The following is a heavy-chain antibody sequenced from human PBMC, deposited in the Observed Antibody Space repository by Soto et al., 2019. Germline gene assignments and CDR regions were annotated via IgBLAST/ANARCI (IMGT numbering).Heavy chain of an antibody. CDR3: AHGHIRQAAGTVHYYYYGMDV. CDR1: GFSLSTSGVG. V-gene: IGHV2-5*02. CDR2: IYWDDDK. Sequence: QITLKESGPPLVKPTQTLTLTCTFSGFSLSTSGVGVGWIRQPPGKALEWLALIYWDDDKRYSPSLKSRLTITKDTSKNQVVLTMTKMDPVDTATYYCAHGHIRQAAGTVHYYYYGMDVWGQGTTVTVSS. J-gene: IGHJ6*02. D-gene: IGHD6-13*01.